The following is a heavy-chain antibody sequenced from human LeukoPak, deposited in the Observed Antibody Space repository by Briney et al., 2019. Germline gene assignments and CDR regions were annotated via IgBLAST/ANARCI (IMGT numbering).Heavy chain of an antibody. J-gene: IGHJ4*02. CDR2: IRYDGSNK. CDR3: ARGYYYDTSGYSDFDY. Sequence: GGSLRLSCAASGFTFSSYGMHWVRQAPGKGLEWVAFIRYDGSNKYYADSVKGRFTISRDNSKNTLYLQMNSLGAEDTAVYYCARGYYYDTSGYSDFDYWGQGALVTVSS. CDR1: GFTFSSYG. V-gene: IGHV3-30*02. D-gene: IGHD3-22*01.